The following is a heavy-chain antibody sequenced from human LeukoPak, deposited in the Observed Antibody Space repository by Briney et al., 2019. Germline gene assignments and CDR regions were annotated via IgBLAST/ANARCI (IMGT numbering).Heavy chain of an antibody. CDR3: ARGAVYYTMDV. J-gene: IGHJ6*02. Sequence: PSETLSLTCTVSGDSFSSYYWSWIRQPPGRGLEWIGYISYSGSTDYNPSLKSQVSISVDTSKNQFSLKLSSVTAADTAVYYCARGAVYYTMDVWGQGTTVTVSS. D-gene: IGHD3-10*01. CDR2: ISYSGST. CDR1: GDSFSSYY. V-gene: IGHV4-59*01.